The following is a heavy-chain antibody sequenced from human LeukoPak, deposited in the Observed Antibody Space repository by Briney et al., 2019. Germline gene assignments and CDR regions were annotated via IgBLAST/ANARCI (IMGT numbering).Heavy chain of an antibody. D-gene: IGHD5-18*01. CDR2: ISGSSSGSTSIT. CDR3: AREVYSYALDALDL. V-gene: IGHV3-48*01. J-gene: IGHJ3*01. CDR1: GIIFSTYA. Sequence: GGSLRLSCEFSGIIFSTYAMNWVRQAPGKGLEWISYISGSSSGSTSITQYADSVKGRFSISRDNSKNTLYLQMNSLRSEDTAVYYCAREVYSYALDALDLWGQGTMVTVSS.